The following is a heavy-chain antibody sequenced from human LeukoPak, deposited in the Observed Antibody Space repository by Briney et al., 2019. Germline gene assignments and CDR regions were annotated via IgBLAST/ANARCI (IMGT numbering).Heavy chain of an antibody. CDR2: IITDGSST. Sequence: PGGSLRLSCAASGFTFSNYWMHWVRQAPGKGLVWVSRIITDGSSTSYADSVKGRFTISRDNAKNTLYLQMNSLRSEDTAVYYGERDYSFSFDFGGQGPLVTVSS. CDR1: GFTFSNYW. CDR3: ERDYSFSFDF. J-gene: IGHJ4*02. D-gene: IGHD4-11*01. V-gene: IGHV3-74*01.